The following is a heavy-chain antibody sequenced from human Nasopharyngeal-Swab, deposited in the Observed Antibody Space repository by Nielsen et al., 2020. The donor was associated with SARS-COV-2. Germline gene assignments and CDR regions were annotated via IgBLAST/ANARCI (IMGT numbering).Heavy chain of an antibody. V-gene: IGHV3-48*04. CDR2: ISSSSSSI. CDR3: ARDRPDYDFWSGYSSYYYYYMDV. CDR1: GFNFNSYR. Sequence: GESLKISCAASGFNFNSYRMNWVRQAPGKGLEWVSNISSSSSSIYYADSVKGRFTISRDNAKNSLYLQMNSLRAEDTAVYYCARDRPDYDFWSGYSSYYYYYMDVWGKGTTVTVSS. D-gene: IGHD3-3*01. J-gene: IGHJ6*03.